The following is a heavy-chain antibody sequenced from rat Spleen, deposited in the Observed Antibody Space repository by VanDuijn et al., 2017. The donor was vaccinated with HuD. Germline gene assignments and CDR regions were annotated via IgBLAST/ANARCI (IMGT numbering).Heavy chain of an antibody. CDR2: ISSGGGAT. D-gene: IGHD1-2*01. V-gene: IGHV5-25*01. Sequence: EVQLVESDGGLVQPGRSLKLSCAASGFTFSDYYMAWVRQGPKKGLEWVATISSGGGATYYPDSVKGRFSISRDNVKSTLYLQMDSLRSEDTATYYCARHYYSFDYWGQGVLVTVSS. CDR3: ARHYYSFDY. CDR1: GFTFSDYY. J-gene: IGHJ2*01.